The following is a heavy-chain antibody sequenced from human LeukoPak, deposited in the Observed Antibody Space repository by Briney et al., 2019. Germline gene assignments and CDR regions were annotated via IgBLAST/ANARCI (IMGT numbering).Heavy chain of an antibody. CDR1: GFTVSSNY. CDR3: ARENRYDILTGYYTLNYFDY. Sequence: GGSLRLSCAASGFTVSSNYMTWVRQAPGKGLEWVANIKQDGSEKYYVDSMKGRFTISRDNAKNSLYLQMNSLRAEDTAVYYCARENRYDILTGYYTLNYFDYWGQGTLVTVSS. J-gene: IGHJ4*02. D-gene: IGHD3-9*01. V-gene: IGHV3-7*01. CDR2: IKQDGSEK.